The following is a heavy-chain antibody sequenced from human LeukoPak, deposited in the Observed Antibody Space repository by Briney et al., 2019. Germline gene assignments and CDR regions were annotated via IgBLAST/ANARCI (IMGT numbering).Heavy chain of an antibody. J-gene: IGHJ6*03. V-gene: IGHV4-39*01. CDR3: ARHVVEVVAAMDV. Sequence: PSETLSLTCTVSGGSISSSNYYLGWIRQPPGKGLEWIGNIYYTGSAYYNPSLKSRVTISVDTSKNQFSLKLSSVAAADTAVYYCARHVVEVVAAMDVWGKGTTVTVSS. D-gene: IGHD2-15*01. CDR1: GGSISSSNYY. CDR2: IYYTGSA.